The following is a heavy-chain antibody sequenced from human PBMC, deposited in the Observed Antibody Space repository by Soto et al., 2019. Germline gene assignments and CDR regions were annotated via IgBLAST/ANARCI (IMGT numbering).Heavy chain of an antibody. CDR2: INAGNGNT. J-gene: IGHJ4*02. V-gene: IGHV1-3*05. Sequence: QVQLVQSGAEEKKPGASVKVSCKASGYTFTSYAMHWVRQAPGQRLEWMGWINAGNGNTKYSQKFQGRVTITRDTTASTADMELSSLRSEDTAVYYCARTSYSSGWYALVYWGQGTLVTVSS. CDR3: ARTSYSSGWYALVY. D-gene: IGHD6-19*01. CDR1: GYTFTSYA.